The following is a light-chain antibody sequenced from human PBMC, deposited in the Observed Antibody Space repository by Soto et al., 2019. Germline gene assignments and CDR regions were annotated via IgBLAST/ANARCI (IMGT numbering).Light chain of an antibody. CDR3: QQGYSTPLT. V-gene: IGKV1-39*01. CDR2: AAS. J-gene: IGKJ2*01. CDR1: QSISSY. Sequence: DIQMTQSPSSLSASVGDRVTITCRASQSISSYLNWYQQKPGKAPKLLIYAASSLQSGVPSRFSGSGSGTDFTLTISSLQPEDFATYYCQQGYSTPLTFGQGTK.